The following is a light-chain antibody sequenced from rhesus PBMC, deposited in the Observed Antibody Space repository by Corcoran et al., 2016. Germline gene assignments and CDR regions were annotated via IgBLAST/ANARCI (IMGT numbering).Light chain of an antibody. Sequence: DIQMTQSPSSLSASVGDKVTITCRASQGISSWLAWYPQKPGNAPKLLIYKASSLQSGVPSRFSGSGSGTDFTLTISSLQPEDFATYYCLQYSSSPYSFGQGTKVEIK. CDR1: QGISSW. V-gene: IGKV1-22*01. J-gene: IGKJ2*01. CDR2: KAS. CDR3: LQYSSSPYS.